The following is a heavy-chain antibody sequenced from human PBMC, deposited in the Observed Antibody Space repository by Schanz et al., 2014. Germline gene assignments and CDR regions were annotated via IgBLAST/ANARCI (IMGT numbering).Heavy chain of an antibody. CDR3: ARDRLECGAECYSVEVFEI. D-gene: IGHD2-21*01. Sequence: QVHLVQSGAEVKKPGASVKVSCKASGYTFTSYGINWVRQAPGQGLEWMGWISAYNGNTNYAQKLQGRVTMTTDTSTSTAYMELRSLRSDDTAVYYCARDRLECGAECYSVEVFEIWGQGTLVIVSS. V-gene: IGHV1-18*01. J-gene: IGHJ4*02. CDR2: ISAYNGNT. CDR1: GYTFTSYG.